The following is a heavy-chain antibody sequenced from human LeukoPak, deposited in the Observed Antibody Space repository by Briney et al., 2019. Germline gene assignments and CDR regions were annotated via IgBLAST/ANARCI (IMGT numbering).Heavy chain of an antibody. J-gene: IGHJ6*03. Sequence: SETLSLTCTVSGGSISSYYWSWIRQPPGKGLEWIGYIYYSGSTNYNPSLKSRVTMSVDTSKNQFSLKLSSVTAADTAVYYCARDGVETGIYMDVWGKGTTVIVSS. CDR1: GGSISSYY. D-gene: IGHD3-3*01. CDR3: ARDGVETGIYMDV. V-gene: IGHV4-59*01. CDR2: IYYSGST.